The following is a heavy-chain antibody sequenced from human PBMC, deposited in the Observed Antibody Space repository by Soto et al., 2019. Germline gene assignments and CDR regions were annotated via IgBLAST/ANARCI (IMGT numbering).Heavy chain of an antibody. CDR3: ARGGISMAWNYYYYGMDV. Sequence: QVQLHQRGAGLLKPSETLSLTCAVSGASVSGQYWSWIRQPPGKGLEWVGEIMPTGSTTYNPSLKSRLSFSLDTSKNHFSLHLTSVSVADTAVYYCARGGISMAWNYYYYGMDVWGQGTTVTVSS. CDR2: IMPTGST. V-gene: IGHV4-34*01. D-gene: IGHD2-8*01. J-gene: IGHJ6*02. CDR1: GASVSGQY.